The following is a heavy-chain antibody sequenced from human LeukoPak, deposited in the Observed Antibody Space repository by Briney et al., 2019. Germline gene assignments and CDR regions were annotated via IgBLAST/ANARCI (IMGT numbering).Heavy chain of an antibody. Sequence: GSLRLSCTTSGFTFSNAWMSWVRQAPGKGLQWVGHIKSKTNGGTIDYAAPVKGRFTISRDDSKNTLYLQMNNLETDDTAVYYCTTGWEPMSVAFDNWGQGTLVTVSS. CDR1: GFTFSNAW. V-gene: IGHV3-15*01. CDR3: TTGWEPMSVAFDN. D-gene: IGHD6-19*01. CDR2: IKSKTNGGTI. J-gene: IGHJ4*02.